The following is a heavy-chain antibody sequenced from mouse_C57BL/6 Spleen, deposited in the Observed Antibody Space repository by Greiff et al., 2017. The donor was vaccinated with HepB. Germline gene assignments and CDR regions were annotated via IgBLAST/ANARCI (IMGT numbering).Heavy chain of an antibody. CDR3: ARFPRDYYAMDY. V-gene: IGHV1-26*01. CDR1: GYTFTDYY. J-gene: IGHJ4*01. Sequence: EVQLQQSGPELVKPGASVKISCKASGYTFTDYYMTWVKQSHGKSLEWIGDINPNNGGTSYNQKFKGKATLTVDKSSSTAYMELRSLTSEDSAVYYCARFPRDYYAMDYWGQGTSVTVSS. CDR2: INPNNGGT.